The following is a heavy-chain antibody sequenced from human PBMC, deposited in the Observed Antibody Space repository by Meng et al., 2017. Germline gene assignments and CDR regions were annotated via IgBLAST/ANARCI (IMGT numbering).Heavy chain of an antibody. CDR2: INTNTGNP. J-gene: IGHJ4*02. Sequence: QGQGLYFVFELKKPGASVKVSCKASGYTFTSYAMNWVRQAPGQGLEWMGWINTNTGNPTYAQGFTGRFVFSLDTSVSTAYLQISSLKAEDTAVYYCARVPQGPLERRDGYKNLYDYWGQGTLVTVSS. V-gene: IGHV7-4-1*02. CDR3: ARVPQGPLERRDGYKNLYDY. CDR1: GYTFTSYA. D-gene: IGHD5-24*01.